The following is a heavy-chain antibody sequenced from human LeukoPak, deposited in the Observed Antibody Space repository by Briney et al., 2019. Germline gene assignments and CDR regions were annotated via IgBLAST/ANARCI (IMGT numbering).Heavy chain of an antibody. CDR2: IDARSGAT. V-gene: IGHV1-2*02. J-gene: IGHJ6*02. Sequence: ASVKVSRKASGYNFAGYYMNWVRQAPGQGLEWMGWIDARSGATNYGQKFQGRIIMTRDTSISTAYMELSSLTSDDTAVYYCARDPCYEEVKEYGMDVWGQGTTVSVSS. CDR1: GYNFAGYY. D-gene: IGHD2-2*01. CDR3: ARDPCYEEVKEYGMDV.